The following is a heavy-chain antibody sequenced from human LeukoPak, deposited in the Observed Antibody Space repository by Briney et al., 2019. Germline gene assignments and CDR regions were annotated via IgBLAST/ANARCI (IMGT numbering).Heavy chain of an antibody. CDR3: ARVRVGGWYFDY. CDR1: GYTFTSYG. D-gene: IGHD6-19*01. J-gene: IGHJ4*02. CDR2: ISAYNGNT. Sequence: ASVKVSCKTSGYTFTSYGISWVRQAPGQGLEWMAWISAYNGNTNYAQKLQGRVTMTTDTSTSTAYMELRSLRSDDTAVYYCARVRVGGWYFDYWGQGTLVTVSS. V-gene: IGHV1-18*01.